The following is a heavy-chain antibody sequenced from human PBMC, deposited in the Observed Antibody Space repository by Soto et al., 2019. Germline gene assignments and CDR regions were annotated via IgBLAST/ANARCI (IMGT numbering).Heavy chain of an antibody. CDR1: GFTFNSHA. CDR3: SKASGGRDPGRRVFDF. Sequence: PGGSLRLSCAASGFTFNSHAMSWVRQAPGEGLEWVSVITASGADTLSADSMKGRFTISRDNSKNTLYLHMNSLRVEYTAIAYCSKASGGRDPGRRVFDFWGQGTRVTVSS. V-gene: IGHV3-23*01. D-gene: IGHD3-10*01. J-gene: IGHJ4*03. CDR2: ITASGADT.